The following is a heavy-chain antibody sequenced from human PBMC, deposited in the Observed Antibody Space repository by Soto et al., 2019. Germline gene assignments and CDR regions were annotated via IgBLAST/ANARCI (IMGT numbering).Heavy chain of an antibody. V-gene: IGHV5-51*01. D-gene: IGHD6-19*01. CDR1: GYIFTNYW. Sequence: PGESLKISCQGSGYIFTNYWIGWVRQMPGKGLEWMGIIYPGDSDTRYSPSFQGQVTMSAEKSINTAYLQWSSLKASDTAMYYCASGGDASGHHAVDVWGLGTMVTVS. CDR3: ASGGDASGHHAVDV. CDR2: IYPGDSDT. J-gene: IGHJ3*01.